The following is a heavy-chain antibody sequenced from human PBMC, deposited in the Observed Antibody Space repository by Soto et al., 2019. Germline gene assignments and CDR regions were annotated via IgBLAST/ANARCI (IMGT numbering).Heavy chain of an antibody. V-gene: IGHV4-39*01. D-gene: IGHD6-19*01. CDR2: IYYSGST. CDR1: GGSISSSSYY. J-gene: IGHJ4*02. CDR3: ARHRQWLAY. Sequence: SETLSLTCTVSGGSISSSSYYWGWIRQPPGKGLEWIGSIYYSGSTYYNPSLKSRVTISVDTSKNQFSLKLSSVTAADTAVYYCARHRQWLAYWGQGTLVTISS.